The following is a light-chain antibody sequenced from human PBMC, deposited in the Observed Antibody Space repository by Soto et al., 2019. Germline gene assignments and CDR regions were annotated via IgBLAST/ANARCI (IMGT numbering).Light chain of an antibody. V-gene: IGKV1-33*01. J-gene: IGKJ1*01. CDR2: DAS. CDR1: QDINNF. CDR3: QQYEDLPLT. Sequence: DIQMTQSPSSLSASGGDSVTISCQARQDINNFLNCYHQKPGNPPQLLIYDASTLEKGVPSRFSGAGSGADFSFTISNLQPEDSATYYCQQYEDLPLTFGQGTKVDIK.